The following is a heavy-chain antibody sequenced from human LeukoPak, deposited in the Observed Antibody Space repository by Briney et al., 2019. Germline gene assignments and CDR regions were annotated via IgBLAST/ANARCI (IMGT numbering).Heavy chain of an antibody. V-gene: IGHV3-7*04. CDR2: IKPDGSDQ. CDR3: ARENFQY. CDR1: GFTFSSYW. Sequence: GGSLRLSCAASGFTFSSYWMNWVRQAPGKGLEWVANIKPDGSDQYYVDSVKGRFTISRDDAKNSLYLQMNSLRAEDTAVYYCARENFQYWAQGTLVTVSS. J-gene: IGHJ4*02.